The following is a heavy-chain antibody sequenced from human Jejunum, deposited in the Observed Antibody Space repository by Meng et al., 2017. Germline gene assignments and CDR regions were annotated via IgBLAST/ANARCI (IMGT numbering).Heavy chain of an antibody. J-gene: IGHJ4*02. CDR2: ISGTGGST. Sequence: GESLKISCAASGFTFDNYGMNWVRQVPGKGLEWVSGISGTGGSTFYADSVKGRFTISRDNSKNTLDLQMNSLRPEDTALYYCARGYRSGWHFEYWGQGTLVTVSS. CDR1: GFTFDNYG. V-gene: IGHV3-23*01. D-gene: IGHD6-19*01. CDR3: ARGYRSGWHFEY.